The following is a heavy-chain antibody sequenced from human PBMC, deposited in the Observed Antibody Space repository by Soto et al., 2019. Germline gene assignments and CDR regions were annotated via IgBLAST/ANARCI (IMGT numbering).Heavy chain of an antibody. V-gene: IGHV3-9*01. Sequence: LGGSLRLSCAASGFTFDDYAMHWVRQAPGKGLEWVSGISWNSGSIGYADSVKGRFTISRDNAKNSLYLQMNSLRAEDTALYYCAKDGAARFYGMDVWGQGTTVTVSS. D-gene: IGHD6-6*01. CDR2: ISWNSGSI. CDR3: AKDGAARFYGMDV. J-gene: IGHJ6*02. CDR1: GFTFDDYA.